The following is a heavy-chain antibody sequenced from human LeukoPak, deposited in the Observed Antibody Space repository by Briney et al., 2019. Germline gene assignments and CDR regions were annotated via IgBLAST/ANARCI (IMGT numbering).Heavy chain of an antibody. CDR3: ARVGGDGELFYYYGMDV. D-gene: IGHD3-10*01. Sequence: GGSLRLSCAASGFTFSDYYMSWLRQAPGKGLEWVSYISSSGSTIYYADSVKGRFTISRDNAKNSLYLQMNSLRAEDTAVYYCARVGGDGELFYYYGMDVWGQGTTVTVSS. V-gene: IGHV3-11*01. CDR2: ISSSGSTI. J-gene: IGHJ6*02. CDR1: GFTFSDYY.